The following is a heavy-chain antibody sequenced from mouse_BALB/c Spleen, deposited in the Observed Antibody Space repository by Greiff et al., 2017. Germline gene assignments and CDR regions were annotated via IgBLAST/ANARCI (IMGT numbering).Heavy chain of an antibody. V-gene: IGHV7-3*02. CDR1: GFTFTDYY. CDR2: IRNKANGYTT. Sequence: EVKLQESGGGLVQPGGSLRLSCATSGFTFTDYYMSWVRQPPGKALEWLGFIRNKANGYTTEYSASVKGRFTISRDNSQSILYLQMNTLRAEDSATYYCARVYGYYFDYWGQGTTLTVSS. J-gene: IGHJ2*01. CDR3: ARVYGYYFDY. D-gene: IGHD1-1*01.